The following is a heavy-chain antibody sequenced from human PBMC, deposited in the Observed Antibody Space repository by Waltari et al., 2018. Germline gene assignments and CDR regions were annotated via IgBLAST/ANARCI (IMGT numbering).Heavy chain of an antibody. J-gene: IGHJ4*02. Sequence: EVQLVESGGGLVQPGGSLRLSCGASGFTFSNYWRSWVRQAPGKGVEWVANIKKDGSATYYMDSVRGRFSISRDNAENSVSLQMDSLRADDTAVYYCARIGSWPPWLDYWGQGILVTVSS. V-gene: IGHV3-7*01. D-gene: IGHD6-13*01. CDR1: GFTFSNYW. CDR2: IKKDGSAT. CDR3: ARIGSWPPWLDY.